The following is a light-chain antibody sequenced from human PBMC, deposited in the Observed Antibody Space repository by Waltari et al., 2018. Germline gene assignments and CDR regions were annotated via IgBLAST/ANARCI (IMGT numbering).Light chain of an antibody. Sequence: DIVMTQSPDSLAVSLGERATTNCKSSQSVLYSSNNKNNLAWYQQKPGQPPKLLIYWASTRESGVPDRFSGSGSGTDFTLTISSLQAEDVAVYYCQQYYSIPYTFGQGTKLEIK. CDR2: WAS. V-gene: IGKV4-1*01. J-gene: IGKJ2*01. CDR1: QSVLYSSNNKNN. CDR3: QQYYSIPYT.